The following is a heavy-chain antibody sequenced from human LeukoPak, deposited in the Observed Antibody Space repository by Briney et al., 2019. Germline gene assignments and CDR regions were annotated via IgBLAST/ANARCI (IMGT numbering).Heavy chain of an antibody. D-gene: IGHD3-3*01. CDR2: ISYSGST. CDR1: GGSISSSAYY. CDR3: ARHHYFWSGYYNAFDM. V-gene: IGHV4-39*01. Sequence: SETLSLTCTVSGGSISSSAYYWGGIRQSPGKGLEWIGTISYSGSTYYNPSLKSRLTISVDTSKNQFSLRLSSVAAADTAVYYCARHHYFWSGYYNAFDMWGQGTMVTVSS. J-gene: IGHJ3*02.